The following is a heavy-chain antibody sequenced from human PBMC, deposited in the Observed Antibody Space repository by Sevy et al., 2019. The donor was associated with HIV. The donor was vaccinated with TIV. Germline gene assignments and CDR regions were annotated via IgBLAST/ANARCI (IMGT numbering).Heavy chain of an antibody. CDR2: INHSGST. J-gene: IGHJ6*02. CDR1: GGSFSGYY. D-gene: IGHD6-19*01. CDR3: ARGRGLGIAVAPYYYYGMDV. Sequence: SETLSLTCAVYGGSFSGYYWSWIRQPPGKGLEWIGEINHSGSTNYNPSLKSRVTISVDTSKNQFSLKLSSVTAADTAVYYCARGRGLGIAVAPYYYYGMDVWGQGTTVTVSS. V-gene: IGHV4-34*01.